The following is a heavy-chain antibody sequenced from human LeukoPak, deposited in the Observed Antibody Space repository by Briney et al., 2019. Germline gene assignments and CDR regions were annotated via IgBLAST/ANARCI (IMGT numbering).Heavy chain of an antibody. V-gene: IGHV1-8*02. CDR2: MNPNSGNA. CDR3: ARGYSNAFDI. Sequence: ASVKVSCKASGYTFTSYYMHWVRQATGQGLEWMGWMNPNSGNAGYAQKFQGRVTMTRNTSISTAYMELSSLRSEDTAVYYCARGYSNAFDIWGQGTMVTVSS. D-gene: IGHD6-13*01. CDR1: GYTFTSYY. J-gene: IGHJ3*02.